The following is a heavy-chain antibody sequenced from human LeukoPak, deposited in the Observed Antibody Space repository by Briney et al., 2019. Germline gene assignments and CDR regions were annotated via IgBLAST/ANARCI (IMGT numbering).Heavy chain of an antibody. D-gene: IGHD3-16*01. CDR3: ARGERYSDADHHYPDLGY. V-gene: IGHV1-2*02. J-gene: IGHJ4*02. Sequence: ASVKVSCKASGYIFTGYYLFWVRQAPGQELECMGWINPNGGATRYAQKFQGRVTLTCDTSIRTTYMELSSLTSDDTAVYYCARGERYSDADHHYPDLGYWGQGTLVTVSS. CDR1: GYIFTGYY. CDR2: INPNGGAT.